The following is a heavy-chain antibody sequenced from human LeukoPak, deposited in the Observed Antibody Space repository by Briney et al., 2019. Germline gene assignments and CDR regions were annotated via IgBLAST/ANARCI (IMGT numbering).Heavy chain of an antibody. J-gene: IGHJ4*02. V-gene: IGHV3-74*01. CDR1: GFTFSSYS. CDR3: ARDRAYSYGEFDY. CDR2: INSDGSST. Sequence: GGSLRLSCAASGFTFSSYSMNWVRQAPGKGLVWVSRINSDGSSTTYADSVKGRFTLSRDNAKNTLYLQMNSLRAEDTAVYYCARDRAYSYGEFDYWGQGTLVSVSS. D-gene: IGHD5-18*01.